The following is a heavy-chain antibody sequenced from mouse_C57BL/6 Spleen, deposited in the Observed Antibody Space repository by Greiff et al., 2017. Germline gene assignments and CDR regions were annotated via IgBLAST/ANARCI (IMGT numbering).Heavy chain of an antibody. D-gene: IGHD1-1*01. J-gene: IGHJ4*01. Sequence: EVKLQESGAELVRPGASVKLSCTASGFNIKDYYMHWVKQRPEQGLEWIGRIDPEDGDTEYAPKFQGKATMTADTSSNTAYLQLSSLTSEDTAVYYCTTRGGSSSWAMDYWGQGTSVTVSS. CDR2: IDPEDGDT. CDR1: GFNIKDYY. CDR3: TTRGGSSSWAMDY. V-gene: IGHV14-1*01.